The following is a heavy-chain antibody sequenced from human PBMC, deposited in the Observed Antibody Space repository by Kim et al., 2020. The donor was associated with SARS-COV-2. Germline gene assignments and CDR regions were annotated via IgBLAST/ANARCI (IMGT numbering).Heavy chain of an antibody. J-gene: IGHJ6*02. D-gene: IGHD5-12*01. Sequence: GGSLRLSCAASGFTFSSYSMNWVRQAPGKGLEWVSYISSSSTIYYADSVKGRFTISRDNAKNSLYLQMNSLRDADTAVYYCARADGYPYYYYGMDVWGQG. CDR3: ARADGYPYYYYGMDV. CDR2: ISSSSTI. V-gene: IGHV3-48*02. CDR1: GFTFSSYS.